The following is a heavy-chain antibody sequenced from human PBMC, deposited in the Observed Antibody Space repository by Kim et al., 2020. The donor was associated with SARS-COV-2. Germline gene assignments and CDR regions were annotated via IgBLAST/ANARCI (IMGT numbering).Heavy chain of an antibody. D-gene: IGHD4-17*01. CDR3: AKDTTGP. CDR2: NSGSI. V-gene: IGHV3-9*01. Sequence: NSGSIGYADSVKGRFTISRDNAKNSLYLQMNSLRAEDTALYYCAKDTTGPWGQGTLVTVSS. J-gene: IGHJ4*02.